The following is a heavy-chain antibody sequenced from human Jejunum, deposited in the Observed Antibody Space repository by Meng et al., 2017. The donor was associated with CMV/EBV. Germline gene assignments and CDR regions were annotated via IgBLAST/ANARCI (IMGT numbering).Heavy chain of an antibody. CDR2: IRGKAHSYAT. Sequence: TFGGSAVRWVRRASGKGLEWVGRIRGKAHSYATAYAASVKGRFTISRDDSKNTAYLQMNSLKTEDTAVYYCTRADSSNYGSLFDYWGQGTLVTVSS. CDR1: TFGGSA. J-gene: IGHJ4*02. D-gene: IGHD4-11*01. CDR3: TRADSSNYGSLFDY. V-gene: IGHV3-73*01.